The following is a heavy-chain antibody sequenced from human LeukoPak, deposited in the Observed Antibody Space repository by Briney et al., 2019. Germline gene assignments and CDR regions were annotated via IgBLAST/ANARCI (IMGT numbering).Heavy chain of an antibody. CDR3: ARIRRGYCSSTSCPNWFDP. CDR1: GGSFSGYY. J-gene: IGHJ5*02. V-gene: IGHV4-34*12. D-gene: IGHD2-2*01. Sequence: PSETLSLTCAVYGGSFSGYYWSWIRQPPGKGLEWIGETIHSGSTNYNPSLKSRVTISVDTSKTQFSRKLSSVTAADTAVYYCARIRRGYCSSTSCPNWFDPWGQGTLVTVSS. CDR2: TIHSGST.